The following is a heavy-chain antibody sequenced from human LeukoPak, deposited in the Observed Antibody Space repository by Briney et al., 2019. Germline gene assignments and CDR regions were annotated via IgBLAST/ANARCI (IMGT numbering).Heavy chain of an antibody. D-gene: IGHD6-13*01. CDR2: INHSGST. J-gene: IGHJ6*03. CDR1: GGSFSGYY. Sequence: SETLSLTCAVYGGSFSGYYWSWIRQPPGKGLEWIGEINHSGSTNYNPSLKSRVTISVDTSKNQFSLKLSSVTAADTAVYYCARPRRYSSSWKTSTGYYYMDVWGKGTTVTVSS. V-gene: IGHV4-34*01. CDR3: ARPRRYSSSWKTSTGYYYMDV.